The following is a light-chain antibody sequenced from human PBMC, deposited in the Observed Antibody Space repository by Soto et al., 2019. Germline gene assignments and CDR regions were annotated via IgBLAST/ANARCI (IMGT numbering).Light chain of an antibody. V-gene: IGKV3-15*01. Sequence: IMMPQSPPPPFVSPEEKGTPSCRASQSVSSNLAWYQQKPGQAPRLLIYGASTRATGIPARFSGSGSGTEFTLTISSLQSEDFAVYYCQQYNNWPWTFGQGTKV. CDR2: GAS. CDR3: QQYNNWPWT. CDR1: QSVSSN. J-gene: IGKJ1*01.